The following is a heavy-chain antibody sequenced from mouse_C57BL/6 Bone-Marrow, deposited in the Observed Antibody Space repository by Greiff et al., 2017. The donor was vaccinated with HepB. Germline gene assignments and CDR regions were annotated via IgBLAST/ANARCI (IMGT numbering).Heavy chain of an antibody. CDR2: IRNKANGYTT. CDR1: GFTFTDYY. D-gene: IGHD2-3*01. J-gene: IGHJ3*01. CDR3: ARSPYDGYPAWFAY. Sequence: EVQLVESGGGLVQPGGSLSLSCAASGFTFTDYYMSWVRQPPGKALEWLGFIRNKANGYTTEYSASVKGRFTISRDNSQSILYLQMNALRAEDSATYYCARSPYDGYPAWFAYWGQGTLVTVSA. V-gene: IGHV7-3*01.